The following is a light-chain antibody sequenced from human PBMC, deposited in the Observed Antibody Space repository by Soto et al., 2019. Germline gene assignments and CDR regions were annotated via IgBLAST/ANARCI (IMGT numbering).Light chain of an antibody. J-gene: IGKJ3*01. CDR1: QSISSW. CDR2: KAS. CDR3: QQYNSYSIT. Sequence: DIQMTQSPSTLSASVGDRVTITSRASQSISSWLAWYQQKPGKAPKLLIYKASSLESGVPSRFSGSGSGTEFTLTISSLQPDDFATYYCQQYNSYSITFGPGTKVDIK. V-gene: IGKV1-5*03.